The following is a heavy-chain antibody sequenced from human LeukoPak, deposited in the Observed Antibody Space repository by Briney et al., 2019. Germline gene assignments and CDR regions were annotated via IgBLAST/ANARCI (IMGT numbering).Heavy chain of an antibody. CDR3: ARDRDIEVVPSSYIDY. V-gene: IGHV3-7*01. J-gene: IGHJ4*02. CDR1: GFTFSSYG. D-gene: IGHD2-2*01. CDR2: IKEDGSEK. Sequence: GGSLRLSCAASGFTFSSYGMHWVRQAPGKGLEWVANIKEDGSEKYYVDPVKGRFTISRDNAWKSVYLQMNGLRAEDTAVYYCARDRDIEVVPSSYIDYWGQGILVAVSS.